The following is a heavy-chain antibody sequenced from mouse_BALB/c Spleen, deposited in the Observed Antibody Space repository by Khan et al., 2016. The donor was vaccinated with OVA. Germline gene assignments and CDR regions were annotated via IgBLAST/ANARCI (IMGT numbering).Heavy chain of an antibody. CDR1: GYTFTSYT. J-gene: IGHJ3*01. V-gene: IGHV1-4*01. CDR3: VREEAYYSSDDSIAY. Sequence: VQLQQSGAELARPGASVKMSCKASGYTFTSYTMHWVRQRPGQTLEWIGYINPSNNYTNYNKNFKDKATLIVDKSSSTAYMQLNSLTSEDSAVYYWVREEAYYSSDDSIAYWGQGTLVTVSA. CDR2: INPSNNYT. D-gene: IGHD2-14*01.